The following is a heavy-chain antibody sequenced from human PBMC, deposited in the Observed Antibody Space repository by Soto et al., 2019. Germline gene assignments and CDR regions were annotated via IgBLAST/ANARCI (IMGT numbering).Heavy chain of an antibody. CDR1: GGSISSSSYY. Sequence: SETLSLTCTVSGGSISSSSYYWGWIRQPPGKGLEWIGSIYYSGSTYYNPSLKSRVTISVDTSKNQFSLKLSSVTAADTAVYYCARRGYCSSTSCYRYYYYGMDVWGQGTTVTVSS. D-gene: IGHD2-2*01. CDR2: IYYSGST. CDR3: ARRGYCSSTSCYRYYYYGMDV. J-gene: IGHJ6*02. V-gene: IGHV4-39*01.